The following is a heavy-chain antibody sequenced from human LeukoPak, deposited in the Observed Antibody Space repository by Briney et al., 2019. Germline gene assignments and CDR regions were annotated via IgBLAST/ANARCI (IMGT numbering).Heavy chain of an antibody. V-gene: IGHV4-30-4*08. CDR2: IPGSGAT. J-gene: IGHJ6*02. D-gene: IGHD3-9*01. CDR3: VRGRRSLGEIVPDWHSYGLDV. Sequence: SETLSLTCTVSGVSVDSDDYYWGWIRRTPGKGLEWIGYIPGSGATAYESSVRTPSSISLDTSTNQFSLTLSSVAAADSAVYYCVRGRRSLGEIVPDWHSYGLDVWGQGITVTVSS. CDR1: GVSVDSDDYY.